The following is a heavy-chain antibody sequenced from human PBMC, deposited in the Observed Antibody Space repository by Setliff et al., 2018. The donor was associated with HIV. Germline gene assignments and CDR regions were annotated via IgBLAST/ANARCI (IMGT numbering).Heavy chain of an antibody. CDR3: ARTTSLFPGMAAAQPWYYYYYMDV. V-gene: IGHV4-59*01. J-gene: IGHJ6*03. CDR2: IFYGGNT. Sequence: SETLSLTCSLFGGSISSYYWSWIRQSPGKGLEWIGYIFYGGNTKYNPSLKSRVTISVDTSKNQFSLRLRSLTAADTAQYYCARTTSLFPGMAAAQPWYYYYYMDVWGKGTTVTVSS. D-gene: IGHD6-13*01. CDR1: GGSISSYY.